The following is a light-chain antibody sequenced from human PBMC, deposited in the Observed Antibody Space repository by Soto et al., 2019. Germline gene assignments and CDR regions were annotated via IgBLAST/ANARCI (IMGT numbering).Light chain of an antibody. CDR2: EVS. CDR1: NSDVGGYNY. Sequence: QSVLTQPASVSGSPGQSITISCTGTNSDVGGYNYVSWYQQHPGKVPKLMIFEVSNRPSGVSNRVSGSKSGDTASLTISGLQAEDEADYYCSSFRSTNTVVFGGGTKLTVL. CDR3: SSFRSTNTVV. V-gene: IGLV2-14*01. J-gene: IGLJ2*01.